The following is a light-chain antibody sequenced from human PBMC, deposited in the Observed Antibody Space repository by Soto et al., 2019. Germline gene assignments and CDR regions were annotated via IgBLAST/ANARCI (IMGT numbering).Light chain of an antibody. Sequence: DIQMTQSPSTLSASVGDRVTITCRASQSISSWLAWYQQKPGKAPKLLIHRASTLETGVPSRISGSGSGTDFTLTISNLQPDDFAIYYCQQYNSFSTFGQGTKVDIK. J-gene: IGKJ1*01. V-gene: IGKV1-5*03. CDR3: QQYNSFST. CDR1: QSISSW. CDR2: RAS.